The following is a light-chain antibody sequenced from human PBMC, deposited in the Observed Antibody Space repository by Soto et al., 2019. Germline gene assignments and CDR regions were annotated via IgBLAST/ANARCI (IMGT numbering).Light chain of an antibody. CDR1: QSVSTY. CDR2: DVS. Sequence: EIVLTQSPATLSLSPGERVTLSCGARQSVSTYLAWYQQKPGQAPRLLIYDVSNRATGIPARFSGSGSGTNFTLTISGLEPEDFAVYYCQHRSGWPPWTFGQGTKVQI. V-gene: IGKV3-11*01. CDR3: QHRSGWPPWT. J-gene: IGKJ1*01.